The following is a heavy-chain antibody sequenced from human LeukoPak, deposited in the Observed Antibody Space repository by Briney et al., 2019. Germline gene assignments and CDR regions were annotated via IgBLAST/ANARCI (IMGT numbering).Heavy chain of an antibody. D-gene: IGHD1-26*01. V-gene: IGHV3-30-3*02. CDR3: AKEFRGASDY. CDR2: ISYDGSNK. CDR1: GFTFSGYP. Sequence: GGSLRLSCAASGFTFSGYPIHWVRQAPGKGLEWVAVISYDGSNKYYADSVKGRFTISRDNSKNTLYLQMNSLRAEDTAMYYCAKEFRGASDYWGQGTLVTVSS. J-gene: IGHJ4*02.